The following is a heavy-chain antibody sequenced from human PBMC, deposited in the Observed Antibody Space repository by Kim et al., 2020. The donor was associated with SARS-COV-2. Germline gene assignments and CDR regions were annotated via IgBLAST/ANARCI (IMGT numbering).Heavy chain of an antibody. CDR2: ISYDGSNK. Sequence: GGSLRLSCAASGFTFSSYGMHWVRQAPGKGLEWVAVISYDGSNKYYADSVKGRFTISRDNSKNTLYLQMNSLRAEDTAVYYCAKEEGSEYSSGWTYYYYGMDVRGQGTTVTVSS. D-gene: IGHD6-19*01. V-gene: IGHV3-30*18. CDR3: AKEEGSEYSSGWTYYYYGMDV. J-gene: IGHJ6*02. CDR1: GFTFSSYG.